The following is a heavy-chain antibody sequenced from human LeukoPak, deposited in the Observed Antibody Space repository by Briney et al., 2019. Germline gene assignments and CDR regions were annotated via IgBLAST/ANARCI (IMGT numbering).Heavy chain of an antibody. CDR1: GGSFSGYY. CDR3: ARSRGWLQSHPLGY. V-gene: IGHV4-34*01. Sequence: PSETLSLTCAVYGGSFSGYYWSWIRQPPGKGLECIGEIHHSGSTNYNPSLKSRVTLSVETSKNQFFLKLSSVTAADTAVYYCARSRGWLQSHPLGYWVQGTLVTVSS. CDR2: IHHSGST. D-gene: IGHD5-24*01. J-gene: IGHJ4*02.